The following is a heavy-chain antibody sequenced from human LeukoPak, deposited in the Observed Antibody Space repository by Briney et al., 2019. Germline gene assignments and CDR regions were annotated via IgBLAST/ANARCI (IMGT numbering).Heavy chain of an antibody. D-gene: IGHD5-18*01. V-gene: IGHV3-48*03. CDR1: GFTFNSYW. J-gene: IGHJ3*02. Sequence: PGGSLRLSCAASGFTFNSYWMSWVRQAPGKGLEWIAYLSSSGSAFSYADSVKGRFTIAKDNAKNSVYLEMNSLRADDTAVYYCARGRGGYSEAFDIWGQGTMVTVSS. CDR2: LSSSGSAF. CDR3: ARGRGGYSEAFDI.